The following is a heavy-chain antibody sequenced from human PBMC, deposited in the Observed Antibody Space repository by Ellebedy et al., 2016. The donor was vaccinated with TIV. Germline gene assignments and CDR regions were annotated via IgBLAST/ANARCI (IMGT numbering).Heavy chain of an antibody. Sequence: SETLSLTXTVSGGSISSGNYYWGWIRQPPGKGLEWIGCIHYSGSTYYNPSLKSRVTIPVDTSKNQFSLKLSSVTAADTAVYYCARNGDYWGQGTLVTVSS. V-gene: IGHV4-39*07. CDR1: GGSISSGNYY. CDR2: IHYSGST. CDR3: ARNGDY. D-gene: IGHD2-8*01. J-gene: IGHJ4*02.